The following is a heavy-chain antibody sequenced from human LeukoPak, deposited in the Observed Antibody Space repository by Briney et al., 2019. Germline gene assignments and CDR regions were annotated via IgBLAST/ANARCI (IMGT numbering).Heavy chain of an antibody. D-gene: IGHD1-26*01. Sequence: SETLSLTCTVSAGAISNSSSYWGWIRQPPGKGLEWIGTVYYTGTTYYNPSLKGRLTISVDSSKNQFSLKLTSMTAADTAVFYCATAYSGSYYYFDYWGQGTLVTVSS. J-gene: IGHJ4*02. CDR2: VYYTGTT. CDR1: AGAISNSSSY. V-gene: IGHV4-39*01. CDR3: ATAYSGSYYYFDY.